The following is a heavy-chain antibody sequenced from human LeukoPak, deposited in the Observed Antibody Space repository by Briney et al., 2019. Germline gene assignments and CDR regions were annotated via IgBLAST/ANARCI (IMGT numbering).Heavy chain of an antibody. V-gene: IGHV1-69*05. Sequence: SVKVSCKASGGTFSSYAISWVRQAPGQGLEWMGGIIPIFGTANYAQKFQGRVTITTDESTSTAYMELSSLRSEDTAVYYCARGPMVRGVIMPYYYYYMDVWGKGTTVTVSS. D-gene: IGHD3-10*01. CDR2: IIPIFGTA. J-gene: IGHJ6*03. CDR1: GGTFSSYA. CDR3: ARGPMVRGVIMPYYYYYMDV.